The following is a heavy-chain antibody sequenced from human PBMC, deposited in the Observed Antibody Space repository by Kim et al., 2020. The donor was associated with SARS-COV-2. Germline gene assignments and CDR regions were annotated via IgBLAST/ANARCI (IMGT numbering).Heavy chain of an antibody. CDR1: GFTFDDYA. CDR3: AKDVESTTSRYYGMDV. CDR2: ISWNSGSI. D-gene: IGHD4-17*01. J-gene: IGHJ6*02. V-gene: IGHV3-9*01. Sequence: GGSLRLSCAASGFTFDDYAMHWVRQAPGKGLEWVSGISWNSGSIGYADSVKGRFTISRDNAKNSLYLQMNSLRAEDTALYYCAKDVESTTSRYYGMDVWGQGTTVTVSS.